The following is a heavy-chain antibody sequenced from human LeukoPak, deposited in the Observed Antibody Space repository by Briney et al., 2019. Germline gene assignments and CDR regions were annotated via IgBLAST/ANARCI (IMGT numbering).Heavy chain of an antibody. D-gene: IGHD6-13*01. Sequence: GGSREISGQGSGYLFTSYWSGWVRPLPGKGLEGMGIIYPGDSDTRYSPSFQGQVTISADKSISTAYLQWSSMKASDTAMYYCARHPGYSSQPNGANWFDPWGQGTLVTVSS. V-gene: IGHV5-51*01. CDR3: ARHPGYSSQPNGANWFDP. J-gene: IGHJ5*02. CDR1: GYLFTSYW. CDR2: IYPGDSDT.